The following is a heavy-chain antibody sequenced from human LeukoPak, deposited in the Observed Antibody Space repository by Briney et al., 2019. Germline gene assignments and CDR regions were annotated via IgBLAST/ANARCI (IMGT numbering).Heavy chain of an antibody. J-gene: IGHJ4*02. D-gene: IGHD3-10*01. CDR3: ARDCQFITMVWGAVADY. Sequence: SSVKVSCKASGYTFTGYYMHWVRQAPGQGLEWMGWINPNSGGTNYAQKFQGRVTMTRDTSISTAYMELSRLRSDDTAVYYCARDCQFITMVWGAVADYWGQGTLVTVSS. CDR2: INPNSGGT. CDR1: GYTFTGYY. V-gene: IGHV1-2*02.